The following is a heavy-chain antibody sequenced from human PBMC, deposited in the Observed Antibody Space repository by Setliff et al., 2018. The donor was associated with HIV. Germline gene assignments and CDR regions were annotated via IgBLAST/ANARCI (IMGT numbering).Heavy chain of an antibody. CDR3: ARELQWSRYSGREEEDY. J-gene: IGHJ4*02. CDR2: INSDGSYT. V-gene: IGHV3-74*01. CDR1: GFTFSSYW. D-gene: IGHD1-26*01. Sequence: SGGSLRLSCAASGFTFSSYWMHWVRQAPGKGLVWASRINSDGSYTSYAESVKGRFTISRDNSKNSLYLQMNSLRAEDTAVYYCARELQWSRYSGREEEDYWGQGTLVTVSS.